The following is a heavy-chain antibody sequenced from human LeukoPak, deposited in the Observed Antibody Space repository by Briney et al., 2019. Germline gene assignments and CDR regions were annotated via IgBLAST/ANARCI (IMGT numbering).Heavy chain of an antibody. Sequence: SETLSLTCAVYGGSFSGYYWSWIRQPPGKGLEWIGEINHSGSTNYNPSLKSRVTISVDTSENQFSLKLTSVTAADTAVYYCARGYSYGYWGYWGQGTPVTVSS. CDR2: INHSGST. CDR1: GGSFSGYY. J-gene: IGHJ4*02. V-gene: IGHV4-34*01. CDR3: ARGYSYGYWGY. D-gene: IGHD5-18*01.